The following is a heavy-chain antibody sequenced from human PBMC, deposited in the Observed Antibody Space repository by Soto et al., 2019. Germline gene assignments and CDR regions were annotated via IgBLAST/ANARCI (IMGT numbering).Heavy chain of an antibody. Sequence: ASVKVSCKASGYTFTSYDINWVRQATGQGLEWMGWMNPNSGNTGYAQKYRGRDTMTRSTSISTAYMELSSLRSEDTAVYYCARLSIAAIRVRYMDVWGKGTTVTVSS. D-gene: IGHD6-6*01. J-gene: IGHJ6*03. V-gene: IGHV1-8*01. CDR3: ARLSIAAIRVRYMDV. CDR2: MNPNSGNT. CDR1: GYTFTSYD.